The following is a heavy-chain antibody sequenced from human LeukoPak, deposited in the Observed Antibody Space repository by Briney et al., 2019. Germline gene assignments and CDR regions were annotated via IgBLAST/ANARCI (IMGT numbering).Heavy chain of an antibody. J-gene: IGHJ6*03. CDR3: ARAHYDILTNNYPIYMDV. CDR2: IYTGGST. Sequence: PSETLSLTCTASGYSFSSVNNWGWLRHPPGKGLEGFGLIYTGGSTNYNPSLKSRVTMSLDTSKNQFSLKLSSVTATDTAVYYCARAHYDILTNNYPIYMDVWGKGTTVTISS. CDR1: GYSFSSVNN. V-gene: IGHV4-38-2*02. D-gene: IGHD3-9*01.